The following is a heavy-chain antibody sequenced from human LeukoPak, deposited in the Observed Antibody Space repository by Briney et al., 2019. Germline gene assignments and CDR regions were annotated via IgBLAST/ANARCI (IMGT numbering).Heavy chain of an antibody. Sequence: PGGSLRLSCAASGFTFNSFAMSWVRQAPGKGLDWVSAISGSGGSTYYADSVKGRFTISRDNSKNTLYLQMNSLRAEDTAVYYCATKPYSPIMTRYYYYGMDVWGQGTTVTVSS. V-gene: IGHV3-23*01. CDR2: ISGSGGST. CDR3: ATKPYSPIMTRYYYYGMDV. CDR1: GFTFNSFA. J-gene: IGHJ6*02. D-gene: IGHD3-16*01.